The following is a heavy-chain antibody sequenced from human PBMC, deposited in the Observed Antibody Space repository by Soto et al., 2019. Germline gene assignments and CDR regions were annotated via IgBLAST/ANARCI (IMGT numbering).Heavy chain of an antibody. CDR2: IYHTGST. CDR1: GASVSSYY. D-gene: IGHD1-26*01. CDR3: VRQGIGALHGLVDV. J-gene: IGHJ6*02. V-gene: IGHV4-59*08. Sequence: SETLSLTCSVSGASVSSYYWSWVRQPPGKGLEWIGYIYHTGSTFYNPSLKSRVTMSTDTSTKQFSLTLSSVTAADTAVYYCVRQGIGALHGLVDVWGQGTTVTVSS.